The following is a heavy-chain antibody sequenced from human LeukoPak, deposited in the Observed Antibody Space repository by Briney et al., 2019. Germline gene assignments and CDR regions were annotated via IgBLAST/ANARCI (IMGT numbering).Heavy chain of an antibody. Sequence: ASVKVSCKASGYTFTHYGISWVRQAPGQGLEWLGWISAYNGNTNYAQKFQGRVTMTTDAPTSTAHMELRSLRSDDTAIYYCARWGDSSSWPPIWFDPWGQGTLVTVSS. CDR1: GYTFTHYG. V-gene: IGHV1-18*01. CDR2: ISAYNGNT. J-gene: IGHJ5*02. D-gene: IGHD6-13*01. CDR3: ARWGDSSSWPPIWFDP.